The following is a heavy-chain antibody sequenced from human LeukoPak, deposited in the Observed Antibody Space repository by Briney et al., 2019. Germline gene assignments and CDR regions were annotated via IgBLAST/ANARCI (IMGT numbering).Heavy chain of an antibody. CDR2: ISSSSSYI. V-gene: IGHV3-21*01. Sequence: GGSLRLSCAASGFTFSSYSINWVRQAPGKGLEWVSSISSSSSYIYYADSVRGRFTISRDNAKNSLYLQLNSLRAEDTAVYYCARGSDNYYYYQYMDVWGKGTTVTVSS. CDR3: ARGSDNYYYYQYMDV. J-gene: IGHJ6*03. D-gene: IGHD3-9*01. CDR1: GFTFSSYS.